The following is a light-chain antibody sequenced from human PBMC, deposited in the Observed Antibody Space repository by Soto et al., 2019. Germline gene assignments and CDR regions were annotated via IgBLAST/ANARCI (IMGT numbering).Light chain of an antibody. CDR2: DAS. V-gene: IGKV3-11*01. Sequence: EIVMTQSPATLSVSPGERATLSCRASQSVSNNLAWYQQKPGQAPRLLIYDASNRATGIPARFSGSGSGTDFTLTISSLEPEDFAVYYCQQRSNWVTFGQGTRLEI. CDR1: QSVSNN. CDR3: QQRSNWVT. J-gene: IGKJ5*01.